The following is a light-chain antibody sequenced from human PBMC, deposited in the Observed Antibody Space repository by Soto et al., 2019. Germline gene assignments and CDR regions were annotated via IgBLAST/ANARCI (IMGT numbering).Light chain of an antibody. Sequence: EIWLTQFPGTLFLSPGERATLPCRASQGVSSSYLALYQQKPGQAPRLLIYCAFSMARDIPDRFSGSVSGTDFTLTISRLEPEDFSVYYCQQYAFSPWTFGQGTKVEIK. CDR2: CAF. CDR3: QQYAFSPWT. CDR1: QGVSSSY. J-gene: IGKJ1*01. V-gene: IGKV3-20*01.